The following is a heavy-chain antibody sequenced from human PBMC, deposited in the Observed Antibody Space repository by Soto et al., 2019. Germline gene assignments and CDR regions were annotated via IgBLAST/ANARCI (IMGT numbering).Heavy chain of an antibody. CDR1: GFTFSSYG. Sequence: GGSLRLSCAASGFTFSSYGMHWVRQAPGKGLEWVAVISYDGSNKYYADSVKGRFTISRDNSKNTLYLQMNSLRAEDTAVYYCAKTLRYSYGSPFDPWGQGTLVTVSS. J-gene: IGHJ5*02. CDR3: AKTLRYSYGSPFDP. D-gene: IGHD5-18*01. CDR2: ISYDGSNK. V-gene: IGHV3-30*18.